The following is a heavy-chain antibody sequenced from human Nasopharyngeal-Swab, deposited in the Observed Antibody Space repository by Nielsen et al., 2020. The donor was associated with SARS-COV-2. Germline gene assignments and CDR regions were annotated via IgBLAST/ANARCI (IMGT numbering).Heavy chain of an antibody. Sequence: WIRQPPGKGLEWVANIKQDGSEKYYVGSVKGRFTISRDNAKNSLYLQMNSLRAEDTAVYYCAREWEAYDYVWGSYRYTIFDYWGQGTLVTVSS. CDR3: AREWEAYDYVWGSYRYTIFDY. V-gene: IGHV3-7*01. J-gene: IGHJ4*02. D-gene: IGHD3-16*02. CDR2: IKQDGSEK.